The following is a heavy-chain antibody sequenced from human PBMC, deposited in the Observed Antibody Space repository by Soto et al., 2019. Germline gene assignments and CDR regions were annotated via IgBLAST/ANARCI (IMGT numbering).Heavy chain of an antibody. D-gene: IGHD1-7*01. CDR1: GDSISSGGSY. CDR3: AKVKGGTTRRAFDS. CDR2: IYDNGGA. Sequence: HVQLQESGPGLVKPSQTLSLTCTVSGDSISSGGSYWSWILQHPGKGLEWIGYIYDNGGAYYSPSLRGRVRIALDRSENQFSLRLSSVTAAATAVYYCAKVKGGTTRRAFDSWGQGTLVTVSS. V-gene: IGHV4-31*03. J-gene: IGHJ4*02.